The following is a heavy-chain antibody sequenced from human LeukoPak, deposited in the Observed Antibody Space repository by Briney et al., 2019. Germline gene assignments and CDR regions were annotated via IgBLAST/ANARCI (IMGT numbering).Heavy chain of an antibody. Sequence: SETLSLTCGVSGGSFSGYYWNWIRQSPGKGLEWIGEINHSGSTNYNPSLKSRVTISVDTSKNQFSLKLSSVTAADTAVYYCARGKRGYSYGSFDYRGQGTLVTVSS. V-gene: IGHV4-34*01. CDR2: INHSGST. CDR1: GGSFSGYY. CDR3: ARGKRGYSYGSFDY. J-gene: IGHJ4*02. D-gene: IGHD5-18*01.